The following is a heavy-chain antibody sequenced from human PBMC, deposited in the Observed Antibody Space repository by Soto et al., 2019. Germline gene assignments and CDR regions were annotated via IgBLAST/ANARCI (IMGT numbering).Heavy chain of an antibody. V-gene: IGHV3-48*02. CDR3: ARDTKWAFDY. J-gene: IGHJ4*02. Sequence: LRLSCAASGFTFSPNSMNWVRQAPGKGLEWISYITGSSSAIHYADSVRGRFTISRDNAKNSVYLQMNSLRDEDTAVYYCARDTKWAFDYWGQGTLVTVSS. CDR1: GFTFSPNS. CDR2: ITGSSSAI. D-gene: IGHD1-26*01.